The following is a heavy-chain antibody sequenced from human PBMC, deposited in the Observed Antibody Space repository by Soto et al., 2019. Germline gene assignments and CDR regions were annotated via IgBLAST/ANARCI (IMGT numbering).Heavy chain of an antibody. D-gene: IGHD4-17*01. Sequence: QVQLQESGPGLVKPSGTLSLTCAVSGGSISSNNWWSWVRQPPGKGLEWIGEIYHSGSTNYNPSLKSRVTISVDKSKNELSLKLGSVTAADTAMYYCARAGDYPLTGAFEVWGQGTMVTVSS. V-gene: IGHV4-4*02. CDR2: IYHSGST. CDR1: GGSISSNNW. J-gene: IGHJ3*01. CDR3: ARAGDYPLTGAFEV.